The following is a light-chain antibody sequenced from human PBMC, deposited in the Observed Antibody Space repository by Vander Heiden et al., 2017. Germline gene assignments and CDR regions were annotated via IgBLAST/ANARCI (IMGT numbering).Light chain of an antibody. J-gene: IGLJ3*02. V-gene: IGLV8-61*01. CDR3: VLYMGSGIWV. CDR1: SGSVPPGYY. CDR2: STN. Sequence: QTMVTREPSFSVSPRGTVTLTCGLSSGSVPPGYYPSWYQQTPGQAQRTLIYSTNNRSAGVPDRLSGSILGNKAALTITGAKADDESDYYCVLYMGSGIWVFGGGTKLTVL.